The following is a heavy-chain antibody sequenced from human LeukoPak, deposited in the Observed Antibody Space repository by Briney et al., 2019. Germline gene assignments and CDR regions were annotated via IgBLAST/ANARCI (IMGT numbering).Heavy chain of an antibody. CDR1: GFTFSTYE. D-gene: IGHD6-19*01. J-gene: IGHJ4*02. V-gene: IGHV3-48*03. CDR2: ISSSGSTI. Sequence: PGRSLRLSCAASGFTFSTYEMHWVRQAPGKGLEWVSDISSSGSTIYYADSVKGRFTTSRDNAKNLLYLQMHSLRAEDTAVYYCSLLAVASPQDYWGQGTLVTVSS. CDR3: SLLAVASPQDY.